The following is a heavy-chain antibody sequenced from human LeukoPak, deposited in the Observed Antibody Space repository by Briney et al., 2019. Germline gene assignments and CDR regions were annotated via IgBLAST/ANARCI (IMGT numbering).Heavy chain of an antibody. J-gene: IGHJ4*02. CDR3: ARGGYSYGPDGDFDY. CDR2: IYYSGST. CDR1: GGSISSYY. D-gene: IGHD5-18*01. V-gene: IGHV4-59*01. Sequence: PSETLSLTCTVSGGSISSYYWSWIRQPPGKGLEWIGYIYYSGSTNYNPSLKSRVTISVDTSKNQFSLKLSSVTAADTAVYYCARGGYSYGPDGDFDYWGQGTLVTVSS.